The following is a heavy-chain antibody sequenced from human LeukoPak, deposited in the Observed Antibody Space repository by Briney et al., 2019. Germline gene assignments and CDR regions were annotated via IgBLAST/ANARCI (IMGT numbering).Heavy chain of an antibody. CDR3: AQPYCSGGSCHPIDAFDI. CDR1: GYTFTSYY. V-gene: IGHV1-46*01. D-gene: IGHD2-15*01. Sequence: ASVKVSCKASGYTFTSYYMHWVRQAPGQGLEWMGIINPSGGSTSYAQKFQGRVTMTRDTSTSTVYMELSSLRSEDTAVYYCAQPYCSGGSCHPIDAFDIWGQGTMVTVSS. J-gene: IGHJ3*02. CDR2: INPSGGST.